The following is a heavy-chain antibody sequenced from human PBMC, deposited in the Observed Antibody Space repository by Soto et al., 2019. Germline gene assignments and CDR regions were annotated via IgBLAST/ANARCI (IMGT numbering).Heavy chain of an antibody. J-gene: IGHJ4*02. Sequence: QIQLVQSGAEVKKPGASVKVSCKTSGYTFTNYDIGWVRQAPGQGLEWMGWISPYSGNTNYAQKLQDRVTMTTDTSAGTAYMDRRRLRSGDTAVYCWVRVASSGWYTGGYWGQGTLVTVSS. CDR3: VRVASSGWYTGGY. D-gene: IGHD6-19*01. V-gene: IGHV1-18*01. CDR1: GYTFTNYD. CDR2: ISPYSGNT.